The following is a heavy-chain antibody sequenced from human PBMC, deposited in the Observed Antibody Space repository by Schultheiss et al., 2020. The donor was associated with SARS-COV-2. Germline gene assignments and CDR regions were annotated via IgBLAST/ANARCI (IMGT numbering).Heavy chain of an antibody. Sequence: SVKVSCKASGYTFTSYDINWVRQATGQGLEWMGGFDPEDGETIYAQKFQGRVTITADESTSTAYMELSSLRSEDTAVYYCAREGELRGAFDIWGQGTMVTVSS. V-gene: IGHV1-69*13. J-gene: IGHJ3*02. D-gene: IGHD1-26*01. CDR3: AREGELRGAFDI. CDR1: GYTFTSYD. CDR2: FDPEDGET.